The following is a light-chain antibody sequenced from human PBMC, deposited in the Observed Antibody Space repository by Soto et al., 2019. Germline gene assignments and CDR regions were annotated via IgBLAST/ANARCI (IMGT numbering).Light chain of an antibody. J-gene: IGKJ1*01. Sequence: DIQMPQSPSTLSASVGDRVTITCRASQSISSWLAWYQQKPGKAPKLLIYDASSLESGVPSRFSGSGSGTEFTLTISSLQSDDFATYYCQQYETYSPTFGQGTKVDIK. CDR2: DAS. CDR1: QSISSW. V-gene: IGKV1-5*01. CDR3: QQYETYSPT.